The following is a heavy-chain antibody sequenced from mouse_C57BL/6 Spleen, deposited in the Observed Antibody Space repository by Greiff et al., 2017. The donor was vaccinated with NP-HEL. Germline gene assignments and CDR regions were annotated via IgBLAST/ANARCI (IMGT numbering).Heavy chain of an antibody. CDR3: VSDYKAWFAY. CDR2: IRSKSNNYAT. V-gene: IGHV10-1*01. J-gene: IGHJ3*01. CDR1: GFSFNTYA. D-gene: IGHD2-4*01. Sequence: EVQLVESGGGLVQPKGSLKLSCAASGFSFNTYAMNWVRQAPGKGLEWVARIRSKSNNYATYYADSVKDRFTISRDDSESMLYLQMNNFKTEDTAMYDCVSDYKAWFAYWDQGTLVTVSA.